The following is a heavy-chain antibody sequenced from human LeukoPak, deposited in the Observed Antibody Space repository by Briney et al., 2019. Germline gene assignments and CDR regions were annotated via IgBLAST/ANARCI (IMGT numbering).Heavy chain of an antibody. V-gene: IGHV3-23*01. Sequence: GGSLRLSCAASGFTFSSYAMSWVRQAPGKGLEWVSGISGSGGSTYYADSVKGRFTISKDNSKNTLCLQMNSLRAEDTAVYYCARDQYSSGNWFDPWGQGTLVTVSS. CDR1: GFTFSSYA. D-gene: IGHD6-19*01. CDR3: ARDQYSSGNWFDP. J-gene: IGHJ5*02. CDR2: ISGSGGST.